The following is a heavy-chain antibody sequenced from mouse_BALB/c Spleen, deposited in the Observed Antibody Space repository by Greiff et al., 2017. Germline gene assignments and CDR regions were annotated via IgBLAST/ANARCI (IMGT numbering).Heavy chain of an antibody. CDR2: IYPGGGYT. CDR1: GYTFTNYW. J-gene: IGHJ3*01. CDR3: ARTITTATAY. V-gene: IGHV1-63*02. D-gene: IGHD1-2*01. Sequence: VQRVESGAELVRPGTSVKISCKASGYTFTNYWLGWVKQRPGHGLEWIGDIYPGGGYTNYNEKFKGKATLTADTSSSTAYMQLSNLTSEDSAVYFCARTITTATAYWGQGTLVTVSA.